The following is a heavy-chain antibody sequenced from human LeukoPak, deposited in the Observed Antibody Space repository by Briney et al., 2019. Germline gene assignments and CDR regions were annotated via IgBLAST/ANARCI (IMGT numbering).Heavy chain of an antibody. Sequence: PSETLSLTCTVSGGSISGYYWSWIRQPPGKGLEWVGYIYYSGYINYNPSLKSRATISVDTSKNEFSLKLSSVTAADTAVYYCARHKGSSGNFDYWGQGALVTVSS. D-gene: IGHD3-10*01. V-gene: IGHV4-59*08. J-gene: IGHJ4*02. CDR3: ARHKGSSGNFDY. CDR2: IYYSGYI. CDR1: GGSISGYY.